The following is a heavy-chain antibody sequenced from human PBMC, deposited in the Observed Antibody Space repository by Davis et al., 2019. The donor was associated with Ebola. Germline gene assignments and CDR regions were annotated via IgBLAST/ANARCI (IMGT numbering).Heavy chain of an antibody. J-gene: IGHJ3*01. V-gene: IGHV5-51*01. CDR3: ARPRSRGSSDAYDV. CDR2: ISPGDSDT. D-gene: IGHD1-26*01. CDR1: GYRFTNYW. Sequence: GESLKISCKASGYRFTNYWIGWVRQMPGKGLEWMGLISPGDSDTRYSPSFQGQVTISTDKSISAAYLQWSSLKASDTAMYYCARPRSRGSSDAYDVWGQGTMVTVSS.